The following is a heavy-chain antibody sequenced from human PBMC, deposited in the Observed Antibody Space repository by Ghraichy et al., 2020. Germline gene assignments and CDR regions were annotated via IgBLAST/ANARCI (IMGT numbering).Heavy chain of an antibody. CDR2: INHSGNT. V-gene: IGHV4-34*01. Sequence: SETLSLTCAVYGGSFSSYYWSWIRQPPGKGLEWIGEINHSGNTNYNPSLKSRVTISVDTSKNQFSLKLSSVTAADTAVYYCNGLDYDSWSGFYRWGQGNLVTVSS. CDR3: NGLDYDSWSGFYR. J-gene: IGHJ4*02. CDR1: GGSFSSYY. D-gene: IGHD3-3*01.